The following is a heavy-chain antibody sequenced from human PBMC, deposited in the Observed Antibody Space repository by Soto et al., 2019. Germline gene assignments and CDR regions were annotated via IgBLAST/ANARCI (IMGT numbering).Heavy chain of an antibody. J-gene: IGHJ5*02. CDR2: INADNGGA. CDR1: GYTFTDYD. CDR3: ARERASEPIHPSHNWFDT. D-gene: IGHD2-2*01. Sequence: DSVKVSCKASGYTFTDYDIHWVRQAPGQGLEFMGWINADNGGAGSAQQFQGRVTVTRDTSITTVYMELSNLRSDDTAVYYCARERASEPIHPSHNWFDTWGPGTLVTVSS. V-gene: IGHV1-2*02.